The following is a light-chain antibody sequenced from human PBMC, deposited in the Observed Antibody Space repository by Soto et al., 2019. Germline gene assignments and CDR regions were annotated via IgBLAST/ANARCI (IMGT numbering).Light chain of an antibody. CDR2: AAS. V-gene: IGKV1-16*02. CDR1: QDIKNY. CDR3: QQYHSDPLT. Sequence: DIQMTQSPSSLSASVGDTVTITCRASQDIKNYLAWFQQKPAKAPKSLIFAASSLQSGVPSKFIGTGSGTDFTLTISSLQADDVDTYFCQQYHSDPLTFGAGTQVDIX. J-gene: IGKJ4*01.